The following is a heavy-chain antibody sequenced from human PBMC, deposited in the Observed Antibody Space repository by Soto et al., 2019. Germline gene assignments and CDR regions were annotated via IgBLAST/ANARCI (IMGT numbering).Heavy chain of an antibody. CDR2: LTPDTSDT. CDR3: ARGLAEGSYSYGMDV. J-gene: IGHJ6*02. Sequence: QEQLVQSGAEVKKPGASVKVSCKASGYILTDYDIDWVRQAPGQGLEWMGSLTPDTSDTVYAQTFQGRVTMTTNTSISTAHMELSSLRPEDTALYYCARGLAEGSYSYGMDVWGQGTTVTVSS. D-gene: IGHD2-21*01. V-gene: IGHV1-8*01. CDR1: GYILTDYD.